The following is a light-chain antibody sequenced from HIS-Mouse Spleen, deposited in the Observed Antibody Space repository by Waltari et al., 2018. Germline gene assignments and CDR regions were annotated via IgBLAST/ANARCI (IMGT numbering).Light chain of an antibody. V-gene: IGLV1-47*01. Sequence: QSVLTQPPSASGTPGQRVTISCSGSSSNIGSNYVYWYQQLPGTAPKLLIYRNNQRPPGVPDRSSVSKSCTSASLAISGLRSEDEADYYCAAWDDSLSGPVFGGGTKLTVL. CDR1: SSNIGSNY. J-gene: IGLJ2*01. CDR3: AAWDDSLSGPV. CDR2: RNN.